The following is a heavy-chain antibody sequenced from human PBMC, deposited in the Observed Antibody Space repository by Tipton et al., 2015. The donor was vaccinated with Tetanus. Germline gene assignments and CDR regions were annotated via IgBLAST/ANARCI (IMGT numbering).Heavy chain of an antibody. CDR1: YDSFYGYY. D-gene: IGHD5-24*01. J-gene: IGHJ3*01. Sequence: GLVKPSETLSLTCAVYYDSFYGYYWSWIRQPPGKGLEWIGEISHSGSSSYSPSLKSRVTISVDTSKNQFSLRLRSVAAADTAVYYCARGGRDAYNNPLGAFDVWGRGTTVTVSS. CDR3: ARGGRDAYNNPLGAFDV. V-gene: IGHV4-34*01. CDR2: ISHSGSS.